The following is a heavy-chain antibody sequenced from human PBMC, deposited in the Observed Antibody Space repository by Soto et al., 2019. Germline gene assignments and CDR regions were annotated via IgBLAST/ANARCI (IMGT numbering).Heavy chain of an antibody. CDR1: GDSVTNYF. Sequence: SETLSLTCTVSGDSVTNYFWSWMRQPPGKGLEWIGHMHHGGRTNYSPSLKSRVTMSLDSSKNQFSLNLSSVTAADTAVYFCARDPGYCTNGVCPIFDFWGQGVLVTVSS. V-gene: IGHV4-59*02. CDR2: MHHGGRT. J-gene: IGHJ4*02. D-gene: IGHD2-8*01. CDR3: ARDPGYCTNGVCPIFDF.